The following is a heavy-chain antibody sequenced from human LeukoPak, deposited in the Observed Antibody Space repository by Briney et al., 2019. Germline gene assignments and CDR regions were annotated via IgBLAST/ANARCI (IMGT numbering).Heavy chain of an antibody. CDR1: GYTFTGYY. D-gene: IGHD3-10*01. Sequence: ASVKVSCKASGYTFTGYYMHWVRQAPGQGLEWMGWINPNSGATNYAQKFQGRVTMTRDTSISTAYMELSRLRSDDTAVYYCARGGSGSYYPFAYWGQGTLVTVSS. V-gene: IGHV1-2*02. J-gene: IGHJ4*02. CDR3: ARGGSGSYYPFAY. CDR2: INPNSGAT.